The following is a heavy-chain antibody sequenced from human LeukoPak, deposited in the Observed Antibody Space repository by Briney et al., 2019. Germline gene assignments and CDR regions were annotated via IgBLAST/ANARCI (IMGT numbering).Heavy chain of an antibody. Sequence: GGSLRLSCSASGFTFSSYAVNWVRQAPGKGLEWVSSIHNSGDKTFYSDSVRGRFTISRDNSKSTVYLQMNSLRADDTALYYCAKESGGDWGYFEYWGQGILVTVSS. CDR1: GFTFSSYA. J-gene: IGHJ4*02. D-gene: IGHD2-21*01. CDR3: AKESGGDWGYFEY. V-gene: IGHV3-23*01. CDR2: IHNSGDKT.